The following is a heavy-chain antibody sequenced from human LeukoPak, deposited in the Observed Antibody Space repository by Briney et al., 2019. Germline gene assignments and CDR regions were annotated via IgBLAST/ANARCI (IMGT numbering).Heavy chain of an antibody. J-gene: IGHJ4*02. CDR2: INPGDSDT. Sequence: GASLQISCKGSAYSFTSYWIGWVRQLPGKGLEWMGIINPGDSDTRYSPSFQGQVTISADKSISTAYLQWSSLKAPDTAMYYCARSESSGWFFGGQGTLVTVSS. CDR3: ARSESSGWFF. V-gene: IGHV5-51*01. D-gene: IGHD6-19*01. CDR1: AYSFTSYW.